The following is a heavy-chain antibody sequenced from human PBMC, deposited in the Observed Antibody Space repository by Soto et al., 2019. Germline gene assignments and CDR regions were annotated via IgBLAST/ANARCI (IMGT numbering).Heavy chain of an antibody. CDR2: INSDGSST. V-gene: IGHV3-74*01. CDR1: GFTFSSYW. CDR3: ATTQVYYDFCSGYFFYCYGMDV. D-gene: IGHD3-3*01. J-gene: IGHJ6*01. Sequence: GGSLRLSCAASGFTFSSYWMHWVRQAPGKGLVWVSRINSDGSSTSYADSVKGRFTISRDNAKNTLYLQMNSLRAEDTAVYYCATTQVYYDFCSGYFFYCYGMDVWGQGTTGAVSS.